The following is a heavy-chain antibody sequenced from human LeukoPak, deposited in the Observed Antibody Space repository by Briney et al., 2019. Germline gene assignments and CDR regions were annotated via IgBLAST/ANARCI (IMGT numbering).Heavy chain of an antibody. CDR1: GGSISSSGYY. Sequence: KPSQTLSLTCTVSGGSISSSGYYWSWIRQPPGKGLEWIGYIYHSGSTYYNPSLKSRVTISVDRSKNQFSLRLNSVTAADTAVYYCARRRAYSSSSLVDYWGQGTLVTVSS. CDR3: ARRRAYSSSSLVDY. J-gene: IGHJ4*02. CDR2: IYHSGST. D-gene: IGHD6-13*01. V-gene: IGHV4-30-2*01.